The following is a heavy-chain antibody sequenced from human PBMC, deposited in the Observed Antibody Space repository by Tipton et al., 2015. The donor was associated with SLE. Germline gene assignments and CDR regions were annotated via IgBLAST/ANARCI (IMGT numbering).Heavy chain of an antibody. Sequence: TLSLTCTVSGGSISSSSYYWGWIRQPPGKGLEWTGSIYYSGNTYYNPSLKSRVTISVDTSKNQFSLKLSSVTAADTAVYYCARRLVAAANDWYFGLWGRGTLFTVSS. J-gene: IGHJ2*01. CDR3: ARRLVAAANDWYFGL. D-gene: IGHD2-2*01. CDR1: GGSISSSSYY. V-gene: IGHV4-39*07. CDR2: IYYSGNT.